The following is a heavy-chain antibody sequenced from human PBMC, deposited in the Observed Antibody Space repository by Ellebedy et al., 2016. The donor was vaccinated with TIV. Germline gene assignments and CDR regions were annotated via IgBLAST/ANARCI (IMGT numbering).Heavy chain of an antibody. CDR3: ARGLYGSFEY. D-gene: IGHD3-16*01. J-gene: IGHJ4*02. V-gene: IGHV4-59*01. CDR1: GGSISGYY. CDR2: IYYSGST. Sequence: MPSETLSLTCTVSGGSISGYYWSWIRPPPGTGLEWIGYIYYSGSTKYNPSLKSRVTISVDTSKNQFSLKLSSVTAADTAVYYCARGLYGSFEYWGQGTPVTVSS.